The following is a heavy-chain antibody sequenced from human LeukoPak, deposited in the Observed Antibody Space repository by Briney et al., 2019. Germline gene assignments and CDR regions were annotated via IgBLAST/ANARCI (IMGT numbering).Heavy chain of an antibody. V-gene: IGHV4-39*07. D-gene: IGHD3-9*01. J-gene: IGHJ4*02. CDR3: ARYFDWFDY. CDR1: GGSISSSSYY. Sequence: SETLSLTCTVSGGSISSSSYYWGWIRQPPGKGLEWIGSIYYSGSTYYNPSLKSRVTISVDTSKNQFSLKLSSVTATDTAVYYCARYFDWFDYWGQGTLVTVSS. CDR2: IYYSGST.